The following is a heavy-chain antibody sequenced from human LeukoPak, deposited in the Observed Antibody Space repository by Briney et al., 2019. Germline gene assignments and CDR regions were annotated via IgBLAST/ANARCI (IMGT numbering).Heavy chain of an antibody. CDR1: GASIRSYY. CDR2: INYSGST. D-gene: IGHD3-22*01. J-gene: IGHJ4*02. Sequence: PSETLSLTCTVSGASIRSYYWNWFRQPPGKGLEWIGYINYSGSTNSNPSLKSRATISMDTSKYHFSLKLSSVTAADTAVYFCARDTRSYDSSGYYFFDFWGQGTLVTVSS. V-gene: IGHV4-59*01. CDR3: ARDTRSYDSSGYYFFDF.